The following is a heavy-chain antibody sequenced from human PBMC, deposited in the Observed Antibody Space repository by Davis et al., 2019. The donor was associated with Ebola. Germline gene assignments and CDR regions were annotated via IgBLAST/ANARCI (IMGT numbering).Heavy chain of an antibody. Sequence: ASVKVSCKASGYTFTGYYMHWVRQAPGQGLEWMGWINPNSGGTNYAQKFQGWVTMTRDTSISTAYMELSRLRSDDTAVYYCARDSKPYYDFWSGYYTDDNWFDPWGQGTLVTVSS. J-gene: IGHJ5*02. CDR3: ARDSKPYYDFWSGYYTDDNWFDP. CDR2: INPNSGGT. CDR1: GYTFTGYY. D-gene: IGHD3-3*01. V-gene: IGHV1-2*04.